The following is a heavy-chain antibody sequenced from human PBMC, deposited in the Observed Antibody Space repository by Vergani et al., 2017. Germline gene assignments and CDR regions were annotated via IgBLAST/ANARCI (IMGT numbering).Heavy chain of an antibody. J-gene: IGHJ4*02. CDR3: ARTYYDFWSGLRKGGYYFDY. V-gene: IGHV2-70*04. D-gene: IGHD3-3*01. Sequence: QVTLKESGPALVKPTQTLTLTCSFSGFSLSTSGMRVSWIRQPPGKALEWLARIDWYDDKFYSTSLKTRLTISKDTSKNQVVLTMTNMDPVDTATYYCARTYYDFWSGLRKGGYYFDYWGQGTLVTVSS. CDR2: IDWYDDK. CDR1: GFSLSTSGMR.